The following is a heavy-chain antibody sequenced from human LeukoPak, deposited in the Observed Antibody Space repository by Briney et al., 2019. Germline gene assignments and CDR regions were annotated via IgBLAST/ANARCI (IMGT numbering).Heavy chain of an antibody. CDR3: AKDFRIGYSAHFDY. V-gene: IGHV3-23*01. CDR2: IYENGGTS. Sequence: TGGSLRLSCAASGFIFSTYAMSWVRQAPEKGLEFVSGIYENGGTSYYADSVKGRFSISRDNSKNTLYLQMDSLRGEDTAVYYCAKDFRIGYSAHFDYWGQGALVTVSS. J-gene: IGHJ4*02. D-gene: IGHD2-21*01. CDR1: GFIFSTYA.